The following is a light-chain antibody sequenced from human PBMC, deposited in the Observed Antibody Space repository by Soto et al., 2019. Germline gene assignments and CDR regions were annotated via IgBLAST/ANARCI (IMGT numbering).Light chain of an antibody. J-gene: IGLJ2*01. CDR1: SSNIGAGYD. CDR3: KSFASSLSGSV. V-gene: IGLV1-40*01. Sequence: QSVLTQPPSVSGAPGQRVTISCTGSSSNIGAGYDVHWYQQLPGTAPKLLIYGHSNRPSGVPDRFSGSKSGTSASLAITGLQAEDEADYYCKSFASSLSGSVFGGGTKLTVL. CDR2: GHS.